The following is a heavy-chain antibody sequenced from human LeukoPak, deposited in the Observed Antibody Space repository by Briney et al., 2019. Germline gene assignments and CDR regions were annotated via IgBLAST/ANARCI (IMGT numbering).Heavy chain of an antibody. D-gene: IGHD3-10*01. J-gene: IGHJ6*02. CDR2: ISGSGGST. CDR1: GFTFSDYA. Sequence: GGSLRLSCAASGFTFSDYAMSWVRQAPGKGLEWVSAISGSGGSTYYADSVKGRFTISRDNSKNTLYLQMNSLRAEDTAVYYCAKVHHPTIRGNYGMDVWGQGTTVTVSS. CDR3: AKVHHPTIRGNYGMDV. V-gene: IGHV3-23*01.